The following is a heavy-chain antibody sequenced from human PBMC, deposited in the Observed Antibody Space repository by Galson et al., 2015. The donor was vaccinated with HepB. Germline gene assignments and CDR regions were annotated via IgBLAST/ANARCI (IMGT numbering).Heavy chain of an antibody. CDR1: GYTFTSYG. J-gene: IGHJ5*02. CDR2: IIPILGIA. V-gene: IGHV1-69*04. CDR3: ARAPRIPQVWFGDPNTADWFDP. D-gene: IGHD3-10*01. Sequence: SVKVSCKASGYTFTSYGISWVRQAPGQGLEWMGRIIPILGIANYAQKFQGRVTITADKSTSTAYMELSSLRSEDTAVYYCARAPRIPQVWFGDPNTADWFDPWGQGTLVTVSS.